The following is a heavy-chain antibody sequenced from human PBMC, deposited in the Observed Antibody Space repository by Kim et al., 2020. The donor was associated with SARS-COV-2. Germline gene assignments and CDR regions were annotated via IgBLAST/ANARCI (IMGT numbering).Heavy chain of an antibody. J-gene: IGHJ4*02. D-gene: IGHD1-26*01. CDR3: ARSIVGARFDS. CDR1: GFTFSTYS. CDR2: ITGSSNTI. V-gene: IGHV3-48*04. Sequence: GGSLRLSCAASGFTFSTYSMNWVRQAPGKGLEWFSYITGSSNTIVYADSVKGRFTISRDNAKNSLYLQLSSLRADDTAVYYCARSIVGARFDSWGQGTLVTVSS.